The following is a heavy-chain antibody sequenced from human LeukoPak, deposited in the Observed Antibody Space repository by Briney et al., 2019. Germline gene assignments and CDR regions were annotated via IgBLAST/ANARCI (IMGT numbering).Heavy chain of an antibody. CDR3: ARHYGYNYFDY. Sequence: ASVKVSCKASGYTFTSYYMHCVRQAPGQGLEWMGIINPSGGSTSYAQKFQGRVTMTRDTSTSTVYMELSSLRSEDTAVCYCARHYGYNYFDYWGQGTLVTVSS. CDR1: GYTFTSYY. CDR2: INPSGGST. V-gene: IGHV1-46*01. D-gene: IGHD5-18*01. J-gene: IGHJ4*02.